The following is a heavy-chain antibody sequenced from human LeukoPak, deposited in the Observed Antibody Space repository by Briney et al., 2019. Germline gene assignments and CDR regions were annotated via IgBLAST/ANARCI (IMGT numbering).Heavy chain of an antibody. D-gene: IGHD1-26*01. V-gene: IGHV3-23*01. CDR2: TRGSDRET. CDR1: GFTFSSYA. J-gene: IGHJ5*02. CDR3: AKGGYSTPFDP. Sequence: GGSLRLSCAASGFTFSSYAMSWVRQAPGKGLEWVSTTRGSDRETYYADSVKGRFTVSRDNSKNTLYLQMNSLRAEDTALYYCAKGGYSTPFDPWGQGTLVTVSS.